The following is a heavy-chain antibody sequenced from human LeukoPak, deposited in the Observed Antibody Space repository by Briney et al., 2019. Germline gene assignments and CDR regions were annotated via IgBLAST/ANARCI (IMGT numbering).Heavy chain of an antibody. CDR2: INAGNGDT. D-gene: IGHD3-3*01. CDR1: AYTFTNYA. V-gene: IGHV1-3*01. Sequence: ASVKVSCKASAYTFTNYAIHWVRQAPGQRLEWMGWINAGNGDTKYSQEFQGRVTITRDTSATTTYMELSRLRSDDTAVYYCARGSFTADSFDYWGQGTLVTVSS. J-gene: IGHJ4*02. CDR3: ARGSFTADSFDY.